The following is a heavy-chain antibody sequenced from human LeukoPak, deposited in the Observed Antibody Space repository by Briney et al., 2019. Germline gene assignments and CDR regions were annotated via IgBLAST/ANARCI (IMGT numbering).Heavy chain of an antibody. CDR2: INPSGGST. CDR3: ARDGSVGSGSYYNSNYYYYGMDV. J-gene: IGHJ6*02. CDR1: GYTFTSYY. D-gene: IGHD3-10*01. V-gene: IGHV1-46*01. Sequence: ASVKVSCKASGYTFTSYYMHWVRQAPGQGLEWMGIINPSGGSTSYAQKFQGRVTMTRDTSTSTVYMELSSLRSEDTAVYYCARDGSVGSGSYYNSNYYYYGMDVWGQGTTVTVSS.